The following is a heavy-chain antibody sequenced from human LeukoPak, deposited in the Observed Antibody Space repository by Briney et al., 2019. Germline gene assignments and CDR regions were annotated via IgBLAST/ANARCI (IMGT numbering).Heavy chain of an antibody. CDR1: DDSITMYY. CDR3: ARGRVSSSTWYSTYYYYFYMGV. D-gene: IGHD1-1*01. J-gene: IGHJ6*03. V-gene: IGHV4-59*01. CDR2: VDHTGST. Sequence: SETLSLTCSVSDDSITMYYWTWIRQPPGKGLEWIGYVDHTGSTNFNPSLNGRVSISRDTTKNLFSLRLRSVTAADTAVYFCARGRVSSSTWYSTYYYYFYMGVWGKGTTVTVSS.